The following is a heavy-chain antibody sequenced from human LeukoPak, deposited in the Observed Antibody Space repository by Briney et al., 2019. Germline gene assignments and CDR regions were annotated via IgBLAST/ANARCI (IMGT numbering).Heavy chain of an antibody. V-gene: IGHV1-69*01. CDR3: AREWGGYSSGWYRPSYYYGMDV. CDR1: GGTFSSYA. D-gene: IGHD6-19*01. CDR2: IIPIFGTA. Sequence: SVKVSCKASGGTFSSYAISWVRQAPGQGLEWMGGIIPIFGTANYAQEFQGRVTITADESTSTAYMELSSLRSEDTAVYYCAREWGGYSSGWYRPSYYYGMDVWGQGTTVTVSS. J-gene: IGHJ6*02.